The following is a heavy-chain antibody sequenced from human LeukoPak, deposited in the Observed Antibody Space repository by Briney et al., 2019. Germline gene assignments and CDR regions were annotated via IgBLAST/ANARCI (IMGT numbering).Heavy chain of an antibody. Sequence: SQTLSLTCTVSGGSISSGGYYWSWIRQHPGKGLEWIGYIYYSGSTYYNPSLKSRVTISVDTSKNQFSLKLSSVTAADTAVYYCARGPTTVPYYFDYWGQGTLVTVPS. V-gene: IGHV4-31*03. CDR3: ARGPTTVPYYFDY. CDR1: GGSISSGGYY. CDR2: IYYSGST. D-gene: IGHD4-17*01. J-gene: IGHJ4*02.